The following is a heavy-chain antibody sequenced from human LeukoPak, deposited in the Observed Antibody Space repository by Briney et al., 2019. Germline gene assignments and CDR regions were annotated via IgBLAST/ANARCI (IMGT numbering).Heavy chain of an antibody. CDR1: GGSISSSSYY. D-gene: IGHD1/OR15-1a*01. CDR3: ARRMEQLDAFDI. Sequence: PSETLSLTCTVSGGSISSSSYYWGWIRQPPGKGLEWIGSIYYSGSTYYNPSLKSRVTISVDTSKNQFSLKLSSVTAADTAVYYCARRMEQLDAFDIWGQGTMVTVSS. CDR2: IYYSGST. J-gene: IGHJ3*02. V-gene: IGHV4-39*01.